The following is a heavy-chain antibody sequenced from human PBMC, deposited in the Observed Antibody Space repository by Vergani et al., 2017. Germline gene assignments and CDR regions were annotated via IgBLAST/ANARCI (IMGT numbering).Heavy chain of an antibody. D-gene: IGHD3-10*01. CDR2: ISGSGGST. CDR3: AKNRGYYGSGSYALSIDY. CDR1: GVTFSTYA. Sequence: EVQLLESGGGLVQPGGSLRLSCAASGVTFSTYAMTWVRQAPGKGLEWVSGISGSGGSTYYADSVKGRFTISRDKSKNTLYLQMNNLRAEDTALYYCAKNRGYYGSGSYALSIDYWGQGTLVTVSS. V-gene: IGHV3-23*01. J-gene: IGHJ4*02.